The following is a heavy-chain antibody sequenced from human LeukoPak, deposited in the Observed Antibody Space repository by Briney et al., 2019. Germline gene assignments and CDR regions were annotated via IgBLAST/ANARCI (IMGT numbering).Heavy chain of an antibody. CDR2: ISYDGSNK. D-gene: IGHD3-10*01. CDR3: ASGYYYGSGSYYKEAFDI. CDR1: GFTFSNYG. J-gene: IGHJ3*02. V-gene: IGHV3-30*03. Sequence: GGSLRLSCAASGFTFSNYGMHWVRQAPGKGLEWVVVISYDGSNKYYADSVKGRFTISRDNSKNTLYLQMNSLRAEDTAVYYCASGYYYGSGSYYKEAFDIWGQGTMVTVSS.